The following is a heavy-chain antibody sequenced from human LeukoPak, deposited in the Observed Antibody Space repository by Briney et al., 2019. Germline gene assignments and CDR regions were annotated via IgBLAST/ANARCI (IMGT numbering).Heavy chain of an antibody. D-gene: IGHD5-18*01. J-gene: IGHJ6*03. CDR3: ARRKVLNTASMGYYYYYMDV. V-gene: IGHV3-48*03. Sequence: PGGSLRLSCAASGLTFSSYEMNWVRQAPGKGLEWVSYISSSGSTIYYADSVKGRFTISRDNAKNSLYLQMNSLRAEDTAVYYCARRKVLNTASMGYYYYYMDVWGKGTTVTVSS. CDR2: ISSSGSTI. CDR1: GLTFSSYE.